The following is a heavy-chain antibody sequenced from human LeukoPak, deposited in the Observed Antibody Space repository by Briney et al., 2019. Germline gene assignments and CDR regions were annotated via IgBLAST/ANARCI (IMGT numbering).Heavy chain of an antibody. V-gene: IGHV3-66*01. CDR2: IYSGGST. D-gene: IGHD2-21*02. Sequence: GGSLRLSCAASEFSVGSNYMTWVRQAPGKGLEWVSLIYSGGSTYYADSVKGRFTISRDNSKNTLYLQMNSLRAEDTAVYYCAKDFVVVPGNVNYFDYWGQGTLVTVSS. CDR1: EFSVGSNY. CDR3: AKDFVVVPGNVNYFDY. J-gene: IGHJ4*02.